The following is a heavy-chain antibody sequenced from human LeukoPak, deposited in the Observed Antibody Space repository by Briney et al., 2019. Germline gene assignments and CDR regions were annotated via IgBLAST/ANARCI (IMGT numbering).Heavy chain of an antibody. CDR1: GYTFTTYG. V-gene: IGHV1-18*01. J-gene: IGHJ4*02. Sequence: GASVKVSCKASGYTFTTYGVSWVRQAPGQGLEWMGWISAYSGNTNYAQKLQGRLTLTTDTSTSTTYMELRSLRSDDTAVYYCARAYCSAFNCYGTNWGQGTLVTVSS. D-gene: IGHD2-15*01. CDR2: ISAYSGNT. CDR3: ARAYCSAFNCYGTN.